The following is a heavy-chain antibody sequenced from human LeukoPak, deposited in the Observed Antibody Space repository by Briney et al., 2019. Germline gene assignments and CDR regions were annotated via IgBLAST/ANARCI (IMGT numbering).Heavy chain of an antibody. Sequence: GGSLRLSCAASRFTFSSYAMSWVRQAPGKGLEWVSAISGSGGSTYYADSVKGRFTISRDNTKNTLYLQMNSLRAEDTAVYYCAKGWITIFGVVIGAFDIWGQGTMVTVS. CDR2: ISGSGGST. D-gene: IGHD3-3*01. CDR1: RFTFSSYA. J-gene: IGHJ3*02. V-gene: IGHV3-23*01. CDR3: AKGWITIFGVVIGAFDI.